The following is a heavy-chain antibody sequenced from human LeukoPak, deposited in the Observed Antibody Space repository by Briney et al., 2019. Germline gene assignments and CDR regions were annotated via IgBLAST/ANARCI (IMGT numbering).Heavy chain of an antibody. D-gene: IGHD5-24*01. CDR3: TSDMAR. CDR1: GFTFSSYW. CDR2: IKQEGSEK. V-gene: IGHV3-7*03. J-gene: IGHJ4*02. Sequence: GGSLRLSCAASGFTFSSYWMSWVPPAPGKGLEWVANIKQEGSEKYYVDSVKGRFTISRDNANNSLYLQMNSLRAEDTAVYYCTSDMARWGQGTLVTVSS.